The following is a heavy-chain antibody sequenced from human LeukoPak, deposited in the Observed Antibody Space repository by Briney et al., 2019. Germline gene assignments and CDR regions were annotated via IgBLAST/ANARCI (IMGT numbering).Heavy chain of an antibody. Sequence: GGSLRLTCAASGFTFSSYGMSWVRQAPGKGLEWVSIISTDGATTHYADSVKGRFTISRDNSKNTLYLQMSSLRIEDTAVYYCAKGEGGSGWYRPFDIWGQGTMVTVSS. CDR3: AKGEGGSGWYRPFDI. D-gene: IGHD6-19*01. CDR2: ISTDGATT. CDR1: GFTFSSYG. V-gene: IGHV3-23*01. J-gene: IGHJ3*02.